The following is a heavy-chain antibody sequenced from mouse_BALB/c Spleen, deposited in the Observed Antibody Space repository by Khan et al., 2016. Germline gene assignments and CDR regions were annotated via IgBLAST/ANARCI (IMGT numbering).Heavy chain of an antibody. Sequence: DLVKPGASVKLSCKASGYTFASYWINWIKQRPGQGLEWIGRVAPGSDSTYSNEMIKGKATLTVETSSSTAYIHHSSLSSADSAVYFCASTWHRNLYWSFAVLRAGTTVTFSS. CDR3: ASTWHRNLYWSFAV. J-gene: IGHJ1*01. V-gene: IGHV1S41*01. D-gene: IGHD2-1*01. CDR1: GYTFASYW. CDR2: VAPGSDST.